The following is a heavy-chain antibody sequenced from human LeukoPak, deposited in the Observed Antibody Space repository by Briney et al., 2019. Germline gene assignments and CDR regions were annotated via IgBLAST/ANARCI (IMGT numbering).Heavy chain of an antibody. Sequence: ASVKVSCKASGYTFTSYGISWVRQAPGQGREWMGWISAYNGNTNYAQKLQGRVTMTTDTSTSTAYMELRSLRSDDTAVYYCARGSDIARDYYYYYMDVWGKGTTVTVSS. CDR1: GYTFTSYG. CDR2: ISAYNGNT. V-gene: IGHV1-18*01. D-gene: IGHD2-21*02. J-gene: IGHJ6*03. CDR3: ARGSDIARDYYYYYMDV.